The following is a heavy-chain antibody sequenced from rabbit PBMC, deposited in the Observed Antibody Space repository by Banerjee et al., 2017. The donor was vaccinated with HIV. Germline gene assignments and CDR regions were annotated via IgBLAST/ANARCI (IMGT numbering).Heavy chain of an antibody. Sequence: QSLEESGGDLVKPEGSLTLTCTASGFDLSSYYMCWVRQAPGKGLEWIGCIYAGSSGSTWYASCVNGRFTISKTSSTTVTLQMTSLTAADTATYFCARQVVTGLYLDLWGPGTLVTVS. V-gene: IGHV1S40*01. CDR1: GFDLSSYY. J-gene: IGHJ4*01. D-gene: IGHD4-1*01. CDR3: ARQVVTGLYLDL. CDR2: IYAGSSGST.